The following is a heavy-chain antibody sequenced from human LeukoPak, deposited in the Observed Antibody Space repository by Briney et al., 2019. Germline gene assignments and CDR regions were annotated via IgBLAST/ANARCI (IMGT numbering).Heavy chain of an antibody. CDR3: ARESSTQLWLQVTNGWFDP. CDR2: IKQDGSEK. J-gene: IGHJ5*02. D-gene: IGHD5-18*01. V-gene: IGHV3-7*01. Sequence: GGSLRLSCAASGFTFSSYWMSWVRQAPGKRLEWVANIKQDGSEKYYVDSVKGRFTISRDNAKNSLYLQMNSLRAEDTAVYYCARESSTQLWLQVTNGWFDPWGQGTLVTVSP. CDR1: GFTFSSYW.